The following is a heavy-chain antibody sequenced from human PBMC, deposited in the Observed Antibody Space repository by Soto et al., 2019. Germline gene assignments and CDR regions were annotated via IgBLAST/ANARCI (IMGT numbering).Heavy chain of an antibody. J-gene: IGHJ3*01. CDR1: GFTISGKKY. Sequence: DVQLVESGGGLIQPGESLRLSCGAFGFTISGKKYVAWVRQAPGKGLEWVSALYDIDGSFYADSVKGRFTTSSDSSKTTVYLQMNDLRPDDTAVYYCATWHERAHAYDVWGLGTTVTVSS. CDR3: ATWHERAHAYDV. V-gene: IGHV3-53*01. D-gene: IGHD1-1*01. CDR2: LYDIDGS.